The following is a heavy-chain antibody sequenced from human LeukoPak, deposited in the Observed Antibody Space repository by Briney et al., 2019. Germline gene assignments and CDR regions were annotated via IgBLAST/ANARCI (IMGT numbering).Heavy chain of an antibody. D-gene: IGHD3-22*01. V-gene: IGHV1-18*01. CDR2: ISAYNGNT. J-gene: IGHJ4*02. CDR3: ARDLIPIYYYDSSGYYPGVY. CDR1: GYTFTSYG. Sequence: ASVKVSCKASGYTFTSYGISWVRQAPGQGLEWMGWISAYNGNTNYAQKLQGRVTMTTDTSTSTAYMELRSLRSDDTAMYYCARDLIPIYYYDSSGYYPGVYWGQGTLVTVSS.